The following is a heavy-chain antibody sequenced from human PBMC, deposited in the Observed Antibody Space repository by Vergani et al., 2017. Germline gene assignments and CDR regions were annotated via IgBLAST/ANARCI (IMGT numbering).Heavy chain of an antibody. Sequence: QVQLVQSGSEVKKPGASVKVSCRASGYTFTNYALNWVRQAPGQGLEWMGWINSNSGNPTYAQGFKGRFVFSLDSSVSTSYLQINSLQPEDTAVYYCVRTRSGCCTGGSCYSGWVDPWGQGTLVTVSS. D-gene: IGHD2-15*01. V-gene: IGHV7-4-1*02. J-gene: IGHJ5*02. CDR2: INSNSGNP. CDR3: VRTRSGCCTGGSCYSGWVDP. CDR1: GYTFTNYA.